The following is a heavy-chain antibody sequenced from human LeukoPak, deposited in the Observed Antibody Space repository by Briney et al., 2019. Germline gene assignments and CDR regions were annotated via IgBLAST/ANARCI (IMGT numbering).Heavy chain of an antibody. J-gene: IGHJ3*02. CDR3: ARDRNPSYYDSSGYYYSDAFDI. D-gene: IGHD3-22*01. V-gene: IGHV1-2*02. CDR2: INPNSGGT. CDR1: GYTFTGYY. Sequence: ASVKVSCKASGYTFTGYYMHWVRQAPGQGLEWMGWINPNSGGTNYAQKFQGRVTMTRDMSISTAYMDLSRLRSDDSAVYYCARDRNPSYYDSSGYYYSDAFDIWGQGTMVTVSS.